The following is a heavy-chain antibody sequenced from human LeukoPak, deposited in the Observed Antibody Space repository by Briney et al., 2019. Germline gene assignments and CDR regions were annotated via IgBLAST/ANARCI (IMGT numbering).Heavy chain of an antibody. D-gene: IGHD4-17*01. J-gene: IGHJ4*02. Sequence: TLSLTCTVPGGSISSYYWSWIRQPPGKALEWLALIYWDDDNRYSRSLKSRLTITKDTSKNQVVLKMTNMDPVDTATYYCAHYGDYRFMYYFDYWGQGTLVTVSS. CDR1: GGSISSYYW. CDR3: AHYGDYRFMYYFDY. V-gene: IGHV2-5*08. CDR2: IYWDDDN.